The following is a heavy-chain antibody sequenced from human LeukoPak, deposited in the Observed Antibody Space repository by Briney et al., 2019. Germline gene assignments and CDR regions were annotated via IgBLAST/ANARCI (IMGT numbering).Heavy chain of an antibody. D-gene: IGHD3-10*01. V-gene: IGHV5-51*01. J-gene: IGHJ3*02. CDR2: IYPGDSDT. CDR1: GSIFTSYW. Sequence: GESLQISCKGSGSIFTSYWIGWVRQLPGKGLEWMGIIYPGDSDTRYSPSFQGQVTISADKSISTAYLQWSSLKASDTAMYYCARRTSAYYYGSGSYSYAFDIWGQGTMVTVSS. CDR3: ARRTSAYYYGSGSYSYAFDI.